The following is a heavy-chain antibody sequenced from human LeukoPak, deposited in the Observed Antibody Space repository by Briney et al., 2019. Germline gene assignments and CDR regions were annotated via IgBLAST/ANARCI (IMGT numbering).Heavy chain of an antibody. Sequence: SETLSLTCTVSGGSISSYYWSWIRQPAGKGLEWIGRIYTSGSTNYNPSLKSRVTMSVDTSKNQFSLKLSSVTAADTAVYYCARRGYYDSSGAFDYWGQGTLVTVSS. D-gene: IGHD3-22*01. CDR2: IYTSGST. J-gene: IGHJ4*02. CDR3: ARRGYYDSSGAFDY. CDR1: GGSISSYY. V-gene: IGHV4-4*07.